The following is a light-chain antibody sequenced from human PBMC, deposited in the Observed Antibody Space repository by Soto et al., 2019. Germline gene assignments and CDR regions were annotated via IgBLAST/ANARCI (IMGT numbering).Light chain of an antibody. J-gene: IGKJ1*01. Sequence: DIQMTQSPSTLSAHVGDRVIITGRASQSISNWLAWYQQKPGKAPNLLIYKASSLKSGVPSRFSGSGSGTESTLTISSLQPDDFATYYCQQYDTYWTVGQGTKVDIK. V-gene: IGKV1-5*03. CDR3: QQYDTYWT. CDR2: KAS. CDR1: QSISNW.